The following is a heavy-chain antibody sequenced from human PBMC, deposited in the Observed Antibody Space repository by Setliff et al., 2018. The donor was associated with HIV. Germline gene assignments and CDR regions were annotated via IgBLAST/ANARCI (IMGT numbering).Heavy chain of an antibody. V-gene: IGHV1-2*02. CDR1: GYAFVTYA. Sequence: ASVKVSCKGSGYAFVTYAMHWVRQAPGQRLEWMGWINPKTGGTSFAKKFQDRVTMSRDTSISTAYMQLSSLRSDDTAMYYCGRATEYYDTSGYPRRTLVDDWGQGALVTVSS. D-gene: IGHD3-22*01. CDR2: INPKTGGT. J-gene: IGHJ4*02. CDR3: GRATEYYDTSGYPRRTLVDD.